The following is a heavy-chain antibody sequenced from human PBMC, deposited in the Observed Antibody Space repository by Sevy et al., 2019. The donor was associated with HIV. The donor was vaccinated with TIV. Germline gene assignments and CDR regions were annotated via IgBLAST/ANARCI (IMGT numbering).Heavy chain of an antibody. J-gene: IGHJ4*02. D-gene: IGHD2-21*02. Sequence: GGSLRLSCAASGFTYRSYSMNWVRQAPGKGLEWVSYISGSGTTTYYADSVKARFTISRDNAKNLLFLQMNSLRAEDTAIYFCTKTDTFDYWGRGTLVTVSS. CDR3: TKTDTFDY. V-gene: IGHV3-48*01. CDR1: GFTYRSYS. CDR2: ISGSGTTT.